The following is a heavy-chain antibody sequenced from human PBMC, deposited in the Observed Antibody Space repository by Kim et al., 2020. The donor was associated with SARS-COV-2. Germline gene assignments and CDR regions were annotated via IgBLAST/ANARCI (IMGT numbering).Heavy chain of an antibody. D-gene: IGHD3-16*01. Sequence: TYYAGSVKGRFTISRDNSKNTLYLQMNSLRAEDTAVYYCAKYYVGAANFDYWGQGTLVTVSS. V-gene: IGHV3-23*01. J-gene: IGHJ4*02. CDR3: AKYYVGAANFDY. CDR2: T.